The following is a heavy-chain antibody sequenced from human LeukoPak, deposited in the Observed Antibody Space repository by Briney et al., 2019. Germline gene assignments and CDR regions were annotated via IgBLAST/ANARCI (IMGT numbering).Heavy chain of an antibody. CDR2: IHGSGFT. CDR1: GDSLSSNY. D-gene: IGHD6-19*01. CDR3: ARNVGWYTYDT. Sequence: SETLPLTRSVSGDSLSSNYWSGIRQPPGKGLEWIGYIHGSGFTHYDPSLRRRVTISEDTSKNQFYLDLTSLTAADTALYYCARNVGWYTYDTWGQGILVTVSS. J-gene: IGHJ5*02. V-gene: IGHV4-59*12.